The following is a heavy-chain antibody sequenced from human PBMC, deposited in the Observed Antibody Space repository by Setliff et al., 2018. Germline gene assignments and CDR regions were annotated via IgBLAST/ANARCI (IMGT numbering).Heavy chain of an antibody. D-gene: IGHD2-15*01. CDR1: GGSFSGYY. V-gene: IGHV4-34*01. J-gene: IGHJ4*02. CDR2: INHSGST. CDR3: AKDRYCGGGSCLKDFEY. Sequence: PSETLSLTCAVYGGSFSGYYWSWIRQPPGKGLEWIGEINHSGSTNYNPSLKSRVTISVDTSKNQFSLKLSSVTAEDTAVYYCAKDRYCGGGSCLKDFEYWGQGTLVTVSS.